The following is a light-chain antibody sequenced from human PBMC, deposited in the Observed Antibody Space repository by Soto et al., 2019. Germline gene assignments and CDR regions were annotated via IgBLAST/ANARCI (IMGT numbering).Light chain of an antibody. J-gene: IGLJ1*01. V-gene: IGLV2-14*01. CDR2: DVS. CDR1: SSDVGGYNY. Sequence: QSALTQPASVSGSPGQSITISCTGTSSDVGGYNYVSWYQQQPSKAPKFMIYDVSNRPSGVSNRFSGSKSGDTASLTISGLQAEDEADYYCCSYTTSNTRQIVFGTG. CDR3: CSYTTSNTRQIV.